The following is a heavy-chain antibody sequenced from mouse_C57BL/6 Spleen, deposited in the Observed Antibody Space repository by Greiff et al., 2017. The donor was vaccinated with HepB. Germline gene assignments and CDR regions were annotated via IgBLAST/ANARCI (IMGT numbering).Heavy chain of an antibody. J-gene: IGHJ2*01. CDR1: GYTFTSYW. D-gene: IGHD2-10*02. V-gene: IGHV1-64*01. Sequence: QVQLQQPGAELVKPGASVKLSCKASGYTFTSYWMHWVKQRPGQGLEWIGMIHPNSSSTNYNEKFKSKATLTVDKSSSTTYMQLSSLTSEDSAVYYCALNGSVCYFDYWGQGTTLTVSS. CDR3: ALNGSVCYFDY. CDR2: IHPNSSST.